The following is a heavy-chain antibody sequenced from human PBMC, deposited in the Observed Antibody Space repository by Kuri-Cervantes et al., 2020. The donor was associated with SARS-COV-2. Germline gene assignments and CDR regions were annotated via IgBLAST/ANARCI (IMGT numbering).Heavy chain of an antibody. CDR1: GGSISSYY. CDR2: IYYSGST. V-gene: IGHV4-59*08. CDR3: ARATSYYYDRPYFDY. D-gene: IGHD3-22*01. Sequence: GSLRLSCTVSGGSISSYYWSWIRQPPGKGLEWIGYIYYSGSTNYNPSLKSRVTISVDTSKNQFSLKLSSVTAADTAVYYCARATSYYYDRPYFDYWGQGNRV. J-gene: IGHJ4*02.